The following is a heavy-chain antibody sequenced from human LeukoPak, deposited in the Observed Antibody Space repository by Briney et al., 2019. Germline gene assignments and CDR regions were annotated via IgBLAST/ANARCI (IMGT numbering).Heavy chain of an antibody. CDR3: FLAAAGIFDY. Sequence: ASVKVSCKASGYTFTSYYMHWVRQAPGQGLEWMGIINPSGGSTSYAQKFQGRVTMTGDTSTSTVYMELSSLRSEDTAVYYCFLAAAGIFDYWGQGTLVTVSS. J-gene: IGHJ4*02. CDR1: GYTFTSYY. CDR2: INPSGGST. D-gene: IGHD6-13*01. V-gene: IGHV1-46*01.